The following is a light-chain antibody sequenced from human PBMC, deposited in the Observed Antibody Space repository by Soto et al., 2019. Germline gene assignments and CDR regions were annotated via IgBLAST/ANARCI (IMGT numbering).Light chain of an antibody. CDR1: NTDVGQDKS. CDR3: SSYSGTNNYV. CDR2: EVT. J-gene: IGLJ1*01. V-gene: IGLV2-14*01. Sequence: QSALTQPASVSGSRGQSITISCVGRNTDVGQDKSVSWYQQGPGKAPKLLIFEVTNRPSGVSSRFSGSRSGNTASLTISGLQAEDEADYYCSSYSGTNNYVFGTGTKLTVL.